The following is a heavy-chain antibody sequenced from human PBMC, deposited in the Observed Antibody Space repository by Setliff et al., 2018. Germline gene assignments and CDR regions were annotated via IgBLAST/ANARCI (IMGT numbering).Heavy chain of an antibody. J-gene: IGHJ3*02. D-gene: IGHD3-3*01. CDR3: ARDRYYNSWSGTSITAPHDAFDI. CDR1: GYTLTNYY. V-gene: IGHV1-46*03. Sequence: WASVKVSCKASGYTLTNYYMHWVRQAPGQGLEWMGIINPSGGLTRYAQKFQGRVTMTRDTSTSTVYMEVSSLRSEDTAVYYCARDRYYNSWSGTSITAPHDAFDIWGQGTMVTFSS. CDR2: INPSGGLT.